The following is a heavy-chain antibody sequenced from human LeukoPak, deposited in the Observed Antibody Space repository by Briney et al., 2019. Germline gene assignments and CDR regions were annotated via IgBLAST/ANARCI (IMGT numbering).Heavy chain of an antibody. Sequence: GGSLRLSCAASGFTFSDSAMHWVRQASGKGLEWIGRIRSKSNSYATAYAASVNGRFNISRDDSKNMAYLQMNSLKTEDTAVYYCARLYCGGGYCYYFDYWGQGTLVTVSS. J-gene: IGHJ4*02. CDR2: IRSKSNSYAT. CDR3: ARLYCGGGYCYYFDY. CDR1: GFTFSDSA. V-gene: IGHV3-73*01. D-gene: IGHD2-21*01.